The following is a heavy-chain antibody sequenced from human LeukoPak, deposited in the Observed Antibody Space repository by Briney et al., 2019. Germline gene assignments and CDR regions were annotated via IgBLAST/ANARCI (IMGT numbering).Heavy chain of an antibody. V-gene: IGHV4-4*07. D-gene: IGHD1/OR15-1a*01. CDR2: IYTSGST. CDR3: ARNNVGWPFDY. CDR1: GGSISNYY. Sequence: QSSEALSLTCTVSGGSISNYYWSWIRQPAGKGLEWIGGIYTSGSTNYNPSLKSRVTMSVDTSKNQFSLRLSSVTAADTAVYYCARNNVGWPFDYWGQGTLVTVSS. J-gene: IGHJ4*02.